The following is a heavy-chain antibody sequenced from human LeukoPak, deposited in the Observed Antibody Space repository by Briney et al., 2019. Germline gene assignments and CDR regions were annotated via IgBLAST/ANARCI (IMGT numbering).Heavy chain of an antibody. CDR2: IYYSGST. CDR1: GGSISSSSYY. D-gene: IGHD1-26*01. V-gene: IGHV4-39*07. CDR3: ARGVGATTYFDY. J-gene: IGHJ4*02. Sequence: SETLSLTCTVSGGSISSSSYYWGWIRQSPGKGLEWIGSIYYSGSTYYNPSLKSRVTISVDTSKNPFSLKLSSVTAADTAVYYCARGVGATTYFDYWGQGTLVTVSS.